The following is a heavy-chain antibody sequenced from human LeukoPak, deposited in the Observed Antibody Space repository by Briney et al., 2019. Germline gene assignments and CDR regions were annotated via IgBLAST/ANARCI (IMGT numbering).Heavy chain of an antibody. CDR1: GGPSSDTTYY. V-gene: IGHV4-39*01. CDR3: ASPSKLVISRGGFDM. CDR2: IYFSET. J-gene: IGHJ3*02. Sequence: SETLSLTCTVSGGPSSDTTYYWAWIRQPPGKGLEWIGSIYFSETKYNPSLKSRITISGDTSKKQFSLKLSSVTAADTAVYYCASPSKLVISRGGFDMWGQGTMVTVSA. D-gene: IGHD3-22*01.